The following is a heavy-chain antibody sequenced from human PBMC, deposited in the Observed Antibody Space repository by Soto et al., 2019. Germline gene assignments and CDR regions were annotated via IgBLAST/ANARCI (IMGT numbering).Heavy chain of an antibody. D-gene: IGHD5-18*01. J-gene: IGHJ4*02. V-gene: IGHV3-23*01. CDR1: GFTFTSYA. CDR2: ISATGGSY. CDR3: AKDRGYSYGYGFDY. Sequence: EVQLLESGGGLVQPGGSLRLSCAASGFTFTSYATAWVRQVPGKGLEWVSTISATGGSYYYAGSVKGRFTITRDNSKSTEYLQMNSLRDEDTALYYCAKDRGYSYGYGFDYWGKGTLVTVSS.